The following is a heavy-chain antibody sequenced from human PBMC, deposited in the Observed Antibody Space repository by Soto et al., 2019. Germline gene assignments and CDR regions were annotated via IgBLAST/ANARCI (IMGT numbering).Heavy chain of an antibody. CDR3: SHRPYGSGSYYGY. CDR2: IYWDDDK. D-gene: IGHD3-10*01. J-gene: IGHJ4*02. Sequence: SGPTLVKPTQPLTLTCTFSGFSLSTSGGGVGWIRQPPGKALEWLALIYWDDDKRHSPSQKSRLTITKDTYKNQVVLKMTNMDPVDTATYYCSHRPYGSGSYYGYWGQGTLVTVSS. CDR1: GFSLSTSGGG. V-gene: IGHV2-5*02.